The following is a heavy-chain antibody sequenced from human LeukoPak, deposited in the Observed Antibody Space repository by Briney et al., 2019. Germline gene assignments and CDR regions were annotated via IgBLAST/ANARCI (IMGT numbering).Heavy chain of an antibody. V-gene: IGHV4-39*01. CDR1: GGSISSYY. D-gene: IGHD6-19*01. CDR3: ARHGISSGWYGGYYYFDY. CDR2: IYYSGST. J-gene: IGHJ4*02. Sequence: SETLSLTCTVSGGSISSYYWGWIRQPPGKGLEWIGSIYYSGSTYYNPSFKSRVTISVDTSKNQFSLKLSSVTAADTAVYYCARHGISSGWYGGYYYFDYWGQGTLVTVSS.